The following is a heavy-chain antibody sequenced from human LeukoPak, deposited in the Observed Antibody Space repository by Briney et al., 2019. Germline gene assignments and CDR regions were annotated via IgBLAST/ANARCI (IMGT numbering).Heavy chain of an antibody. CDR2: IYYSGSA. V-gene: IGHV4-59*01. Sequence: SETLSLTCTVSGGSISSYYWSWIRQPPGKGLEWIGYIYYSGSASYNPSLNSRVTISVDTSKNQFSLKLSSVTAADTAVYYCARDRGTYGYFDLWGPGTLVTVSS. D-gene: IGHD1-26*01. J-gene: IGHJ2*01. CDR3: ARDRGTYGYFDL. CDR1: GGSISSYY.